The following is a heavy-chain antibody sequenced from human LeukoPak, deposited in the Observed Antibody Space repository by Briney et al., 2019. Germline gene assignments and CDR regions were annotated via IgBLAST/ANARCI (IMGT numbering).Heavy chain of an antibody. CDR2: ISGSGGST. CDR3: AKDRPPIAATGTAPFPEYFQH. V-gene: IGHV3-23*01. CDR1: GFTFNTYA. J-gene: IGHJ1*01. Sequence: GGSLRLSCAASGFTFNTYAMNWVRQAPGKGLEWVSVISGSGGSTYYADSVKGRFTISRGNSKNTLYLQMNSLRAEDTAVYYCAKDRPPIAATGTAPFPEYFQHWGQGTLVTVSS. D-gene: IGHD6-13*01.